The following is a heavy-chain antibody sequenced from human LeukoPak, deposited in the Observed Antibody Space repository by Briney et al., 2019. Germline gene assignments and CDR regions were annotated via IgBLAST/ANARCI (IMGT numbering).Heavy chain of an antibody. V-gene: IGHV3-21*01. CDR2: ISSSSSYI. D-gene: IGHD2-15*01. CDR1: GFTFSSYS. J-gene: IGHJ6*02. Sequence: PGGSLRLSCAASGFTFSSYSMNWVRQAPGKGLEWVSSISSSSSYIYYADSVKGRFTISRDNAKNSLYLQMNSLRAEDTAVYYCARARVGSLYYYYGMDVWGQGTTVTVSS. CDR3: ARARVGSLYYYYGMDV.